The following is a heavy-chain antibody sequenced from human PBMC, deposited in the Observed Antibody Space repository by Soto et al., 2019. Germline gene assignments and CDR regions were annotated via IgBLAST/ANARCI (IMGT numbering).Heavy chain of an antibody. V-gene: IGHV4-39*01. Sequence: PXETLSLTCAVSGVSIHNSHSFWGWIRQPPGKGLEFIANVYYSGGAHYNPSFKSRVTISVDTATNQVSLRMSSVTAADTAVYFCGRVVEGATRHTDFDSWGQGTLVTVSS. D-gene: IGHD2-21*01. J-gene: IGHJ5*01. CDR2: VYYSGGA. CDR1: GVSIHNSHSF. CDR3: GRVVEGATRHTDFDS.